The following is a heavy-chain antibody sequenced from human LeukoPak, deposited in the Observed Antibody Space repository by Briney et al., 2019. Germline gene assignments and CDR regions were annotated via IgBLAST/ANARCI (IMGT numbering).Heavy chain of an antibody. CDR3: ARLDLWSPSYFDY. Sequence: ASVKVSCKASGYTFTGYYMHWVRQAPGQGLEWMGWINPNSGGTNYAQKFQGRVTMTRDTSISTAYMELSRLRSDDTAVYYCARLDLWSPSYFDYWGQGTLVTVSS. D-gene: IGHD3-3*01. V-gene: IGHV1-2*02. CDR2: INPNSGGT. J-gene: IGHJ4*02. CDR1: GYTFTGYY.